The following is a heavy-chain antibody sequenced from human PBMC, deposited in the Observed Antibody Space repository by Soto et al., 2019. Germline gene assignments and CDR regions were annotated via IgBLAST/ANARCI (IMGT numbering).Heavy chain of an antibody. V-gene: IGHV3-23*01. Sequence: EVQLLESGGGLVQPGGSLRLSCAASGFTFSSYAMNWVRQAPGKGLEWVSVISGSGGSTYYADAVKGRFTISRNNSKNTLYLQMNSLRAEDTAVYYCAKRTVGWYFDLWGRGTLVTVSS. CDR1: GFTFSSYA. CDR3: AKRTVGWYFDL. J-gene: IGHJ2*01. CDR2: ISGSGGST. D-gene: IGHD4-17*01.